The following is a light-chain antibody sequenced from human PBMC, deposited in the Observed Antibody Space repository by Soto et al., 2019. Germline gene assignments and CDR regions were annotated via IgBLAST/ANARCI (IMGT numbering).Light chain of an antibody. V-gene: IGLV1-40*01. CDR3: QSYDGTLSGSYV. J-gene: IGLJ1*01. Sequence: QSVLTQPPSVSGAPGQRVTISCTGSSSNIGAGYDVHWYQQLPGTAPKLIIYGTTNRPSGVPDRFSGSKPGTSASLAITGLQAEDEADYYCQSYDGTLSGSYVFGIGTKVTVL. CDR1: SSNIGAGYD. CDR2: GTT.